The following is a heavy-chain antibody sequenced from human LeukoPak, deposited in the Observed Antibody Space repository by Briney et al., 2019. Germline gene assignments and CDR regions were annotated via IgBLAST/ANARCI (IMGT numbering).Heavy chain of an antibody. V-gene: IGHV4-59*01. CDR2: INYSGST. Sequence: GSLRLSCAASGFTFSDYGMHWVRQAPGKGLERIGYINYSGSTNYNPSLKSRVTMSVDTSKNQFSLKLSSVTAADTAMYYCAREGRQDYVYFDHWGQGSLVTVPS. CDR3: AREGRQDYVYFDH. J-gene: IGHJ4*02. CDR1: GFTFSDYG. D-gene: IGHD4-17*01.